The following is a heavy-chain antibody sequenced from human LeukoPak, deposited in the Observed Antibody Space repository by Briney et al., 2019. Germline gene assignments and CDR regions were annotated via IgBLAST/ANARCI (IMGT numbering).Heavy chain of an antibody. CDR3: ASTDTTDYYYYGMDV. Sequence: SQTLSLTCTVSGGSISSGSYYWSWIRQPAGKGLEWIGRIYTSGSTNYNPSLKSRVTISVDTSKNQFSLKLSSVTAADTAVYYCASTDTTDYYYYGMDVWGQGTTVTVSS. D-gene: IGHD1-26*01. CDR2: IYTSGST. V-gene: IGHV4-61*02. J-gene: IGHJ6*02. CDR1: GGSISSGSYY.